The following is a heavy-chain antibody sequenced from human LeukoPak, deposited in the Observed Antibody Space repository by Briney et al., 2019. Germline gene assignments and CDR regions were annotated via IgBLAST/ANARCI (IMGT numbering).Heavy chain of an antibody. Sequence: PGGSLRLPCAASGFTFSSFAMHWVRQAPGKGLEWVAVISYDGSNKYYADSVKGRFTISRDNSKNTLYLQMNSLRAEDTAVYYCASLSSQGPYWGQGTLVTVSS. J-gene: IGHJ4*02. CDR3: ASLSSQGPY. CDR2: ISYDGSNK. V-gene: IGHV3-30*04. CDR1: GFTFSSFA. D-gene: IGHD6-13*01.